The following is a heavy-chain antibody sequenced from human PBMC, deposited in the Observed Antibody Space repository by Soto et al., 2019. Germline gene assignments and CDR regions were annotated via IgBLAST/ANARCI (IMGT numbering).Heavy chain of an antibody. D-gene: IGHD3-22*01. V-gene: IGHV2-5*01. CDR1: GFSLSTSGVG. J-gene: IGHJ2*01. Sequence: QITLKESGPTLVKPTQTLTLTCTFSGFSLSTSGVGVGWIRQPPGKALEWLALIYWNDDKRYSPSLKSRLTITKDTSKTQVVLTMTNMDPVDTATSYCAHSGSGYYDRRVRYFDLWGRGTLVTASS. CDR2: IYWNDDK. CDR3: AHSGSGYYDRRVRYFDL.